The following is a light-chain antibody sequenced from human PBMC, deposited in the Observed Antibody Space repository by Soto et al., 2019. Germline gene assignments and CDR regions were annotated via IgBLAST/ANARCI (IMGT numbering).Light chain of an antibody. CDR2: EAS. CDR3: QQRSYWLS. J-gene: IGKJ4*01. CDR1: QSVSNY. V-gene: IGKV3-11*01. Sequence: EIVLTPSPAALSLSPGERATLSCRASQSVSNYLAWYQQKPGQAPRLLIYEASNRASGIPARFSGSGSGTDFTLTISSLEPEDFAVYYCQQRSYWLSFGGGTKVDIK.